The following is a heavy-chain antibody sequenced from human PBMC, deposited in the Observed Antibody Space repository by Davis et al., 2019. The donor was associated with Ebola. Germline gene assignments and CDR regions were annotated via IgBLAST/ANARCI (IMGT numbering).Heavy chain of an antibody. V-gene: IGHV3-7*03. CDR3: ARVTTVTTEGVLDY. CDR1: GFTFSSYW. D-gene: IGHD4-17*01. J-gene: IGHJ4*02. Sequence: PGGSLRLSCAASGFTFSSYWMSWVRQAPGKGLEWVANIKQDGSEKYYVDSVKGRFTISRDNAKNSLYLQMNSLRAEDTAVYYCARVTTVTTEGVLDYWGQGTLVTVSS. CDR2: IKQDGSEK.